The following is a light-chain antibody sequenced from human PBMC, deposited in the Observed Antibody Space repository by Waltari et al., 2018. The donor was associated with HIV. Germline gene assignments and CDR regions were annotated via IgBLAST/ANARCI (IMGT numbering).Light chain of an antibody. Sequence: SYVLTQPPSVSVAPGQTARITCEGNNIGSQSVHWYQPRPGQAPALVVHDDSDRPSGIPERVSGSNAGNTATLTISRVEAGDEADYYCQVWHSNSDHVVVGGGTKLTVL. J-gene: IGLJ2*01. CDR2: DDS. V-gene: IGLV3-21*02. CDR1: NIGSQS. CDR3: QVWHSNSDHVV.